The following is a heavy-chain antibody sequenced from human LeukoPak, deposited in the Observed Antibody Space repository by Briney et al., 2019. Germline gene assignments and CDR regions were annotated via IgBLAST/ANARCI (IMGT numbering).Heavy chain of an antibody. CDR2: MNPNSGNT. Sequence: ASVKVSCKASGYTFTSYDINWVRQATGQGLEWMGWMNPNSGNTGYAQKFQGRVTMTRNTSISTAYMELSSLRSEDTAVYYCARGLGEDSSGYYPFHDFDIWGQGTMVTVSS. CDR1: GYTFTSYD. J-gene: IGHJ3*02. V-gene: IGHV1-8*01. D-gene: IGHD3-22*01. CDR3: ARGLGEDSSGYYPFHDFDI.